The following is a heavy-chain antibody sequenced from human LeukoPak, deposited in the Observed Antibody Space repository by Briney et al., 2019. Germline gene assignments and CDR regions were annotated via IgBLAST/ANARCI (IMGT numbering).Heavy chain of an antibody. CDR2: INGDGRNI. Sequence: GGSLRLSCVASGFTFSSYWMHWVRQAPRKGLVWVSRINGDGRNINYADSVKGRFTISRDNAKNSLYLQMSSLRAEDTAIYYCARALYNRGWYPDYFDSWGQGTLVTVSA. V-gene: IGHV3-74*01. D-gene: IGHD6-19*01. CDR3: ARALYNRGWYPDYFDS. CDR1: GFTFSSYW. J-gene: IGHJ4*02.